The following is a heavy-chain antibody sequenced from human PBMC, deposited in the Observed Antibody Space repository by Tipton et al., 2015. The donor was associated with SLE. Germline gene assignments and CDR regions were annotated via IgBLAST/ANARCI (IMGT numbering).Heavy chain of an antibody. V-gene: IGHV4-61*09. CDR2: IYTSGST. D-gene: IGHD3-22*01. CDR1: GGSISSGSYF. J-gene: IGHJ4*02. CDR3: ARQLTSGYYYEFGY. Sequence: TLSLTCTASGGSISSGSYFWSWFRQPAGKGLEWIGHIYTSGSTNYNPSLKSRVTISVDTSKNQYSLRLTSVTAADTAVYYCARQLTSGYYYEFGYWGQGMLVTVSS.